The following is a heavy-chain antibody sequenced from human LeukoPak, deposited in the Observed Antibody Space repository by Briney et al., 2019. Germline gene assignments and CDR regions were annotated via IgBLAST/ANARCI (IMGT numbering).Heavy chain of an antibody. Sequence: PSETLSLTCTVSGGSISSYSWTWIRQPPGKGLEWIGSIYYSGSTNYNPSLKSRVTISVDTSKNQFPLKLSSVTAADTAVYYCVRDRVLGAFDIWGQGTMVTVSS. D-gene: IGHD3-16*01. CDR2: IYYSGST. CDR1: GGSISSYS. J-gene: IGHJ3*02. CDR3: VRDRVLGAFDI. V-gene: IGHV4-59*01.